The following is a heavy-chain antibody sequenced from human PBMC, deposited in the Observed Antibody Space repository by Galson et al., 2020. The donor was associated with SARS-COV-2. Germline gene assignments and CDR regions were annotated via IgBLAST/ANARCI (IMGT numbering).Heavy chain of an antibody. CDR2: FSPNSGDT. CDR1: GYTFPNHH. J-gene: IGHJ4*02. Sequence: ASVTVSCKPSGYTFPNHHMHWVRPPPGQGPEWMGWFSPNSGDTTYAQKFQGRVTKTRNTSINTAYMELSRLRSDDTAVYYCARRLYSDFDYWGQGTLVTVSS. D-gene: IGHD1-26*01. V-gene: IGHV1-2*02. CDR3: ARRLYSDFDY.